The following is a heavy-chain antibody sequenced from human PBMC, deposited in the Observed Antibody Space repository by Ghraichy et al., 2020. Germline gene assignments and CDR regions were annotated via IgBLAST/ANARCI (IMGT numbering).Heavy chain of an antibody. CDR1: GFSFSSYS. CDR3: ARGPRVVRFYYYDGMDV. CDR2: ITSSGRTI. V-gene: IGHV3-48*02. J-gene: IGHJ6*02. Sequence: GGSLRLSCVGSGFSFSSYSMNWVRQAPGKGLEWVSYITSSGRTIFYADSVRGRFTISRDNAQNSLYLQMNSLRDEDTAVYYCARGPRVVRFYYYDGMDVWGQRNTVTVSS. D-gene: IGHD4-23*01.